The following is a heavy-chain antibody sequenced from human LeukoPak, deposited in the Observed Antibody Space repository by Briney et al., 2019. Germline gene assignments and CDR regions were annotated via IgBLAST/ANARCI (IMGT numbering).Heavy chain of an antibody. CDR1: GYTFSGHW. V-gene: IGHV3-74*03. CDR2: INSDATGT. CDR3: ARGRYFALDV. J-gene: IGHJ6*02. D-gene: IGHD2/OR15-2a*01. Sequence: GGSLRLSCAASGYTFSGHWIHWVRQAPGKGLEWVSGINSDATGTMDADFVKGRFTTSRDNAKNTAYLQMNSLRAEDTAVYYCARGRYFALDVWGQGTTVTVSS.